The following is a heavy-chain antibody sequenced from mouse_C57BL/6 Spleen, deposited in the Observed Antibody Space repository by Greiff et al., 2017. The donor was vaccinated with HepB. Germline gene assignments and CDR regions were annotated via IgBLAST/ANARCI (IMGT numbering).Heavy chain of an antibody. D-gene: IGHD2-3*01. CDR1: GYTFTSYG. Sequence: LEESGAELARPGASVKLSCKASGYTFTSYGISWVKQSTGQGLEWIGEIYPRSGNTYYNEKFKGKATLTADKSSSTAYMELRSLTSEDSAVYFCARSDGLTEGYWGQGTTLTVSS. CDR2: IYPRSGNT. J-gene: IGHJ2*01. CDR3: ARSDGLTEGY. V-gene: IGHV1-81*01.